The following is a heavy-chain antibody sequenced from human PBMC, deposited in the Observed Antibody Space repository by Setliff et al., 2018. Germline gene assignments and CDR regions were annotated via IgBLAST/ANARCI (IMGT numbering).Heavy chain of an antibody. CDR2: INAGNGNT. V-gene: IGHV1-3*01. CDR3: ARDRVPPLFGVGSYYYMDV. D-gene: IGHD3-3*01. Sequence: ASVKVSCKVSGYTLTELSRHWVRQAPGKGLEWMGWINAGNGNTKYSQKFQGRVTITRDTSASTAYMELSSLRSEDTAVYYCARDRVPPLFGVGSYYYMDVWGKGTTVTVSS. J-gene: IGHJ6*03. CDR1: GYTLTELS.